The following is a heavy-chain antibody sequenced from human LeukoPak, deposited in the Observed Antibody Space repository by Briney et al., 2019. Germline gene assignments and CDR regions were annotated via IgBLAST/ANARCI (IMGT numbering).Heavy chain of an antibody. J-gene: IGHJ4*02. V-gene: IGHV1-18*01. D-gene: IGHD3-22*01. CDR2: ISVYSGNT. CDR3: ARGRLNYNSGGYYDNPHLDY. Sequence: GASVKVSCKASGYSFSSYGISWVRQAPGQGLEWMGWISVYSGNTIYAQKLQGRVTMTTDTSTNTAYMELRSLRSDDTALYYCARGRLNYNSGGYYDNPHLDYWGRGTLVTVSS. CDR1: GYSFSSYG.